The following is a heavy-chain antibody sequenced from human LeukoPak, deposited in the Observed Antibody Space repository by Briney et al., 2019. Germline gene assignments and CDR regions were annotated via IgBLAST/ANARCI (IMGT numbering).Heavy chain of an antibody. J-gene: IGHJ4*02. Sequence: PGGSLRLSCAASGFSFSNYAMTWVRQAPGKGLEWVGRIKSKTDGGTTDCAAPVKGRFTISRDESENMIYLEMNSLKIEDTAVYYCTTPRGIPNWGQGTLVTVSS. CDR3: TTPRGIPN. CDR1: GFSFSNYA. CDR2: IKSKTDGGTT. V-gene: IGHV3-15*01. D-gene: IGHD2-21*01.